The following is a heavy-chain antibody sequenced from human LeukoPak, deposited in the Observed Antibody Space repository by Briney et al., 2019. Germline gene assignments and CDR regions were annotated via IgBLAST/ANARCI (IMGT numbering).Heavy chain of an antibody. CDR1: GFTFSSYA. V-gene: IGHV3-30*04. CDR2: ISYDGSNK. D-gene: IGHD6-6*01. J-gene: IGHJ4*02. Sequence: GGSLRLSCAASGFTFSSYAMHWVRQAPGKGLEWVAVISYDGSNKYYADSVKGRFTISRDNSKDTLYLQMNSLRAEDTAVYYCAKSSSSSPRAPISWGQGTLVTVSS. CDR3: AKSSSSSPRAPIS.